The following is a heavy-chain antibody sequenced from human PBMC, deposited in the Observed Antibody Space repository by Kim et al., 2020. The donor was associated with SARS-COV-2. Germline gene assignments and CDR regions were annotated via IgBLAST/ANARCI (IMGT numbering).Heavy chain of an antibody. Sequence: RSYAAHVKGRFTNPRDNSKNTLYLQRNSRSAEDTAVYYCANPRGGVTDFWGQGTLVTVSS. J-gene: IGHJ4*02. CDR3: ANPRGGVTDF. CDR2: R. V-gene: IGHV3-23*01. D-gene: IGHD2-21*02.